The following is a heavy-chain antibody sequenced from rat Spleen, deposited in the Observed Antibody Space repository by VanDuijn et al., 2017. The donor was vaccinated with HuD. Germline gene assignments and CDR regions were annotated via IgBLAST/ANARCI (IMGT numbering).Heavy chain of an antibody. J-gene: IGHJ2*01. Sequence: EVQLVESGGGLVQPGRSLKLSCAASGFTFSDFDMAWVRQAPTEGLEWVASISASGGTTYYRDSVKGRFTVSRDNAKSTLYLQMDSLRSEDTATYYCTAGGGYWDYWGQGVMVTVSS. V-gene: IGHV5-27*01. D-gene: IGHD1-11*01. CDR3: TAGGGYWDY. CDR2: ISASGGTT. CDR1: GFTFSDFD.